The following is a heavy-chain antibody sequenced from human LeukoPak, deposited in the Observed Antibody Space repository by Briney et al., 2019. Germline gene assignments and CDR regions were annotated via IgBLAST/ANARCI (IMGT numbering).Heavy chain of an antibody. CDR3: ARDRLLNCRGDCYIFDY. V-gene: IGHV3-23*01. J-gene: IGHJ4*02. Sequence: GGSLRLSCVASGFTLRSYVMNWVRQTPGKGLEWVSSISGSGDSTFYADSVKGRFSISRDNSKNTLYLQVNGLRTEDTAVYYCARDRLLNCRGDCYIFDYWGQGTVVTVSS. CDR2: ISGSGDST. CDR1: GFTLRSYV. D-gene: IGHD2-21*02.